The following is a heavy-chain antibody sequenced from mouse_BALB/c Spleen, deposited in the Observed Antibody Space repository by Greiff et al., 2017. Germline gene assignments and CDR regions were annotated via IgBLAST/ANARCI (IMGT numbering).Heavy chain of an antibody. D-gene: IGHD2-1*01. CDR3: ARSGGNYGSYYAMDY. Sequence: VMLVESGAELVRPGTSVKVSCKASGYAFTNYLIEWVKQRPGQGLEWIGVINPGSGGTNYNEKFKGKATLTADKSSSTAYMQLSSLTSDDSAVYFCARSGGNYGSYYAMDYWGQGTSVTVSS. J-gene: IGHJ4*01. CDR1: GYAFTNYL. CDR2: INPGSGGT. V-gene: IGHV1-54*01.